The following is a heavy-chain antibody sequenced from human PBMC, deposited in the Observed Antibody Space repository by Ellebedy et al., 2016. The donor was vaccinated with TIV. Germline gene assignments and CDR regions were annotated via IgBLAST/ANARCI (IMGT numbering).Heavy chain of an antibody. CDR1: GFTFSSYS. CDR2: ISSSSSTI. J-gene: IGHJ6*02. CDR3: ARDLLGSGSYYNPNYYYYGMDV. V-gene: IGHV3-48*04. Sequence: GGSLRLXCAASGFTFSSYSMNWVRQAPGKGLEWVSYISSSSSTIYYADSVKGRFTISRDNAKNSLYLQMNSLRAEDTAVYYCARDLLGSGSYYNPNYYYYGMDVWGQGTTDTVSS. D-gene: IGHD3-10*02.